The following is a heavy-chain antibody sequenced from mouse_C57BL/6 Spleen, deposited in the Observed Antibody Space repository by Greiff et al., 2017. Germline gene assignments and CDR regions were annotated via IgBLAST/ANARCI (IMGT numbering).Heavy chain of an antibody. CDR3: VIYYYGSSWAY. J-gene: IGHJ3*01. D-gene: IGHD1-1*01. CDR1: GYTFTSYW. Sequence: VQLQQPGAELVMPGASVKLSCKASGYTFTSYWMHWVKQRPGQGLEWIGEIDPSDSYTNYNQKFKGKFTLTVDKSSSTTYMQLSSLTSEDSAVYYCVIYYYGSSWAYWGQGTLVTVSA. CDR2: IDPSDSYT. V-gene: IGHV1-69*01.